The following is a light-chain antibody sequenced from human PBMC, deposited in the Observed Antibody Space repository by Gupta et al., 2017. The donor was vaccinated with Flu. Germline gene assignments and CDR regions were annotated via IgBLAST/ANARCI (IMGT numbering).Light chain of an antibody. J-gene: IGLJ2*01. CDR2: EVS. Sequence: GVGGYDCVSWYQLHPNRAPTLLIYEVSHRPSGASNRFSGSKSGNTASLTISGRQAEDDANYYCSSYTNDTPSGVFGGGTKLTVL. CDR1: GVGGYDC. V-gene: IGLV2-14*01. CDR3: SSYTNDTPSGV.